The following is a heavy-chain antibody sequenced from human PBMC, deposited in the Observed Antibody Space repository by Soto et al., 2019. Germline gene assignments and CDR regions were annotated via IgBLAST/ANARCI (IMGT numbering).Heavy chain of an antibody. Sequence: QVQLQESGPGLVKPSETLSLICFVSGEAVGSGQSYWNWIRQAPGKGLEWIGHTFVTGATKYSASLTSLVTMSVDTSKRQISLNLTSVTAADSATYFCARGRADSAGSSLGRRMDVWGQGTTVTVAS. J-gene: IGHJ6*02. D-gene: IGHD3-10*01. CDR1: GEAVGSGQSY. CDR2: TFVTGAT. CDR3: ARGRADSAGSSLGRRMDV. V-gene: IGHV4-61*01.